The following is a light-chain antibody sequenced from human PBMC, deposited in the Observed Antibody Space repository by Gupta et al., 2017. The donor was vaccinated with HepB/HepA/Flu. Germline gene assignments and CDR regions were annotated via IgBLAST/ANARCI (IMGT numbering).Light chain of an antibody. CDR2: DAS. Sequence: IQMTQSPSSLSASVGDRATITCTASQDINNYLNWYQQKPGKAPKRLISDASNWEAGVTSRFSGSGSGINVAFTISGRQQEDIATYYCQQDDDLPILTFGQGTNVEIK. J-gene: IGKJ1*01. CDR1: QDINNY. CDR3: QQDDDLPILT. V-gene: IGKV1-33*01.